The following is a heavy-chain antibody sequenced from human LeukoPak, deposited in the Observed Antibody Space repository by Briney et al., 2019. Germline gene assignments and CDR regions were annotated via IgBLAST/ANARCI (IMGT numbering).Heavy chain of an antibody. Sequence: PSETLSLTCAVSGYSISSSNWWGWIRQPPGKGLEWIGYIYYSGSTYYNPSLKSRVTMSVDTSKNQFSLKLSSVTAVDTAVYYCARTYGDYAPYWYFDPWGRGTLVTVSS. CDR2: IYYSGST. CDR1: GYSISSSNW. D-gene: IGHD4-17*01. CDR3: ARTYGDYAPYWYFDP. J-gene: IGHJ2*01. V-gene: IGHV4-28*01.